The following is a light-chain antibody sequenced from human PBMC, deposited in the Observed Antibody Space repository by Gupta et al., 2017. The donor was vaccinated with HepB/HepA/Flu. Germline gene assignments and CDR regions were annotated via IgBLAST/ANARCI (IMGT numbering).Light chain of an antibody. Sequence: IVMTLSPASLAVSLGARATINCKSSQSVLYSSNNKNYLAWYQQKPGQPPKLLIYWASTRESGVPDRFSGSGSGTDFTLTISSLQAEDVAVYYCQQYYSTPLTFGPGTKVDIK. CDR1: QSVLYSSNNKNY. CDR3: QQYYSTPLT. J-gene: IGKJ3*01. V-gene: IGKV4-1*01. CDR2: WAS.